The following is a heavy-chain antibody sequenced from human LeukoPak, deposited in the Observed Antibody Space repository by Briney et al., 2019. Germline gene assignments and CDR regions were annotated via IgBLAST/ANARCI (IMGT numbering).Heavy chain of an antibody. CDR2: ITGSGGST. Sequence: GGSLTLSCAACGFTFSKYDMSWVRQARGGGREGVSGITGSGGSTYYADSVKGRFTISRDNSKNTLYLQMNSLRAEDTAVYYCAKQDIRSSGWYDWGQGTLVTVSS. D-gene: IGHD6-19*01. V-gene: IGHV3-23*01. CDR3: AKQDIRSSGWYD. CDR1: GFTFSKYD. J-gene: IGHJ4*02.